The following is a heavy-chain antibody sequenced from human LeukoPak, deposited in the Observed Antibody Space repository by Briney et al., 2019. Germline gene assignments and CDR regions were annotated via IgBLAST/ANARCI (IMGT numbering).Heavy chain of an antibody. CDR3: AKGGGPWSADGYAGY. CDR2: IRYDGSNK. D-gene: IGHD5-24*01. CDR1: GFTFSSYG. V-gene: IGHV3-30*02. Sequence: GGSLRLSCAASGFTFSSYGMHWVRQAPGKGLEWVAFIRYDGSNKYYADSVKGRFTISRDNSKNTLYLQMNSLRAEDTAVYYCAKGGGPWSADGYAGYWGQGTLVTVSS. J-gene: IGHJ4*02.